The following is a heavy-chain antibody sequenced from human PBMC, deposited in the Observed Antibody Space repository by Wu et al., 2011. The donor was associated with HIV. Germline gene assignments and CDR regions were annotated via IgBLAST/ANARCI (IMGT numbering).Heavy chain of an antibody. CDR2: INPSGGFT. J-gene: IGHJ6*02. D-gene: IGHD5-12*01. Sequence: QVQLVQSGAEVRKPGASVKVSCKASGYTFTDYYIHWVRQAPGQGLEWMGTINPSGGFTTTARKFRGRVTLTRDSSTRTAYMELDSLTSEDTAVYFCARDPRKWLRLGDYYYGMDVWGQGTTVTVSS. V-gene: IGHV1-46*01. CDR1: GYTFTDYY. CDR3: ARDPRKWLRLGDYYYGMDV.